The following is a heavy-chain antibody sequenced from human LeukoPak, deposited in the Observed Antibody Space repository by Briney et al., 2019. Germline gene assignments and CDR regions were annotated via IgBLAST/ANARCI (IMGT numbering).Heavy chain of an antibody. J-gene: IGHJ5*02. CDR1: GYTFTSYD. V-gene: IGHV1-8*01. CDR2: MNPNSGNT. D-gene: IGHD3-9*01. CDR3: ARDRGVLTGDNWFDP. Sequence: GASVKVSCKASGYTFTSYDINWVRQATGQGLEWMGWMNPNSGNTGYAQKFQGRVTMTRNTSISTAYMELSRLRSDDTAVYYCARDRGVLTGDNWFDPWGQGTLVTVSS.